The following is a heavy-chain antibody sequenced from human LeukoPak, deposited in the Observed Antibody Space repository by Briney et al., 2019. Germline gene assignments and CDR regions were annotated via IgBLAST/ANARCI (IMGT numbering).Heavy chain of an antibody. V-gene: IGHV4-30-2*01. Sequence: PSQTLSLTCAVSGGSISSGGYSWSWIRQPPGKGLEWIGYIYHSGSTYYNPSLKSRVTISVDTSKSQFSLKLSSVTAADTAVYYCARVGGVMGITMYWGAFDIWGQGTMVTVSS. CDR1: GGSISSGGYS. CDR2: IYHSGST. J-gene: IGHJ3*02. CDR3: ARVGGVMGITMYWGAFDI. D-gene: IGHD3-10*02.